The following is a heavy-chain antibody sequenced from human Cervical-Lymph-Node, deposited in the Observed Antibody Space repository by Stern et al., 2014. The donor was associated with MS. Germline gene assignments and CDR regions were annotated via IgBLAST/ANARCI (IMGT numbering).Heavy chain of an antibody. CDR1: GHTSSSYF. V-gene: IGHV1-46*01. J-gene: IGHJ4*02. D-gene: IGHD3-9*01. Sequence: QMQLVQSGAEVKRPGASVKVSCTASGHTSSSYFMHWVRQTPGQGLEWLGVINPKGDNSTYAQKFKGRISMTRDSSTSMVNMELRRLRSGDTAIYYCTYLTHWGQGSLITVSS. CDR2: INPKGDNS. CDR3: TYLTH.